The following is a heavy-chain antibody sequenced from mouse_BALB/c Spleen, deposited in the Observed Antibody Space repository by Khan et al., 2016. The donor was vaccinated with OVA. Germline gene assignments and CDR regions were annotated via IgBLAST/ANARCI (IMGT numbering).Heavy chain of an antibody. CDR2: IYPGNSDT. Sequence: VQLKQSGTVLARPGASVKMSCKASGYSFTSYLIHWVKQRPGQGLEWIGDIYPGNSDTSYNQKFKDKAKLTAGTSASTAYMELSNLTKEDSAVYYCTRGGYSSFAYWGQGTLVTVSA. D-gene: IGHD1-3*01. J-gene: IGHJ3*01. CDR3: TRGGYSSFAY. V-gene: IGHV1-5*01. CDR1: GYSFTSYL.